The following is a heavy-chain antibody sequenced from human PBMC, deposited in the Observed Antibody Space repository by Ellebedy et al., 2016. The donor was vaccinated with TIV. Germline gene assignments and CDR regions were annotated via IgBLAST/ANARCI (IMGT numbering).Heavy chain of an antibody. CDR1: GITFSSYA. V-gene: IGHV3-23*01. CDR3: ARGEPLPLFYYYMDV. D-gene: IGHD1-26*01. Sequence: GGSLRLXCAASGITFSSYAMTWVRQAPGKGLEWVGSSSGNTYYADPVRGRFTISRDNSKKTLYLQMNGLRAGDTAVYYCARGEPLPLFYYYMDVWGKGTTVTVSS. CDR2: GSSSGNT. J-gene: IGHJ6*03.